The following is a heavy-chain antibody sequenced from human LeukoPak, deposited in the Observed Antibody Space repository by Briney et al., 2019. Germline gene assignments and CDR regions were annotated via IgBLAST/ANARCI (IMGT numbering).Heavy chain of an antibody. Sequence: ASVKVSCKASGYTFTDYYMHWVRQAPGQGLEWMGWINPNSGGTNYAQKFQGRVTMTRDTSISTAYMELSRLTSDDTAVYYCARDPSWDGYYCYYMDVWGKGTTVTVSS. CDR1: GYTFTDYY. CDR2: INPNSGGT. J-gene: IGHJ6*03. CDR3: ARDPSWDGYYCYYMDV. D-gene: IGHD1-26*01. V-gene: IGHV1-2*02.